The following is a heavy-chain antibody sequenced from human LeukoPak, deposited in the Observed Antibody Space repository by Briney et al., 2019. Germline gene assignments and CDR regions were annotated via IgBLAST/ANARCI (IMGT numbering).Heavy chain of an antibody. Sequence: SETLSLTCTVSGYSISSGYYWGWIRQPPGKGLEWIGSIYHSGSTYYNPSLKSRVTISVDTSKNQFSLKLSSVTAADTAVYYCARGSYCGGDCYPRPFDYWGQGTLVTVSS. CDR1: GYSISSGYY. V-gene: IGHV4-38-2*02. CDR3: ARGSYCGGDCYPRPFDY. CDR2: IYHSGST. D-gene: IGHD2-21*02. J-gene: IGHJ4*02.